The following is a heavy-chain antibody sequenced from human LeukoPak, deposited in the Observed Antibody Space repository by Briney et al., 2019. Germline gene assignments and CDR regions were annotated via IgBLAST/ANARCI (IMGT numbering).Heavy chain of an antibody. Sequence: SETLSLTCTVSGGSISSGSYYWSWIRQPAGKGLEWIGRIYTSGSTNYNPSLKSRVTISVDTFKNQFSLKLSSVTAADTAVYYCARDGYNPGAYYFDYWGQGTLVTVSS. V-gene: IGHV4-61*02. CDR2: IYTSGST. J-gene: IGHJ4*02. CDR3: ARDGYNPGAYYFDY. D-gene: IGHD5-24*01. CDR1: GGSISSGSYY.